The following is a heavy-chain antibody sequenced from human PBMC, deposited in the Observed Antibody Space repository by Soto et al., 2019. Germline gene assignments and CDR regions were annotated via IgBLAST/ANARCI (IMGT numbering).Heavy chain of an antibody. CDR1: GYTFTSYG. V-gene: IGHV1-18*01. Sequence: GASVKVSCKASGYTFTSYGISWVRQVPGQGLEWMGWISAYNGNTNYAQKLQGRVTMTTDTSTSTAYMELRSLRSDDTAVYYCARARRVHGVAWFDPWGQGTLVTLSS. CDR2: ISAYNGNT. D-gene: IGHD3-10*01. J-gene: IGHJ5*02. CDR3: ARARRVHGVAWFDP.